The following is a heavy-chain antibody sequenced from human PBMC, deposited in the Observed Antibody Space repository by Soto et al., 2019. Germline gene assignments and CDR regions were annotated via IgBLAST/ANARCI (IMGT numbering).Heavy chain of an antibody. CDR1: GGTFGSYA. D-gene: IGHD4-17*01. V-gene: IGHV1-69*13. CDR3: ARDRPTTVGLIPGGRDAFDI. CDR2: IIPIFGTA. Sequence: SVKVSCKASGGTFGSYAISWVRQAPGQGLEWMGGIIPIFGTANYAQKFQGRVTITADESTSTAYMELSSLRSEDTAVYYCARDRPTTVGLIPGGRDAFDIWGQGTMVTVSS. J-gene: IGHJ3*02.